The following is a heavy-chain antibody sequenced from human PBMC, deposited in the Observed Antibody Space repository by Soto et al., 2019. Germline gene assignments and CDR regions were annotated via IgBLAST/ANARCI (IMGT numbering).Heavy chain of an antibody. Sequence: PSETLSLSCAVSGGSISSGGYSWSWIRQPPGKGLEWIGYIYHSGSTYYNPSLKSRVTISVDRSKNQFSLKLGSVTAADTAVYYCARALLGYCSSTSCYTPLFDYWGQGTLVTVSS. J-gene: IGHJ4*02. CDR1: GGSISSGGYS. V-gene: IGHV4-30-2*01. D-gene: IGHD2-2*02. CDR3: ARALLGYCSSTSCYTPLFDY. CDR2: IYHSGST.